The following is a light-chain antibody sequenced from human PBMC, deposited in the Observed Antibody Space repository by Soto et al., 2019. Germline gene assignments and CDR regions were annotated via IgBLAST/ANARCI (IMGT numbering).Light chain of an antibody. CDR2: ATS. J-gene: IGKJ1*01. V-gene: IGKV1-39*01. CDR3: QQNYDTSWT. Sequence: DIQMTQSPSSLSASVGDRVTITCRASQSIRSYLSWYQQKVGEAPNLLIYATSTLQTEVPSRFSGSGSGTSFTLIISSLQPEDFATYYCQQNYDTSWTLGQGTKV. CDR1: QSIRSY.